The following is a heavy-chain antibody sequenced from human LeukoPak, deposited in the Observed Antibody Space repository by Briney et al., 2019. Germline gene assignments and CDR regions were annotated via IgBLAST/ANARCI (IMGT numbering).Heavy chain of an antibody. D-gene: IGHD3-22*01. Sequence: GGSLRLSCAASGFTFSSYEMNWVRQAPGKGLEWVSAISGSGGSTYYADSVKGRFTISRDNSKNTLYLQMNSLRAEDTAVYYCAKKVNYDSSGYYAYWGQGTLVTVSS. CDR3: AKKVNYDSSGYYAY. CDR1: GFTFSSYE. V-gene: IGHV3-23*01. J-gene: IGHJ4*02. CDR2: ISGSGGST.